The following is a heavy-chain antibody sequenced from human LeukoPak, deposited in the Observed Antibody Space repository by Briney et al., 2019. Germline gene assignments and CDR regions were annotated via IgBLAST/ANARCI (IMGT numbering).Heavy chain of an antibody. CDR3: ARENYDILTGYYIPPGYYGMDG. V-gene: IGHV1-2*02. J-gene: IGHJ6*01. CDR2: INPNSGGT. Sequence: ASVKVSCKASGYTFTGYYMHWVRQAPGQGLEWMGWINPNSGGTNYAQKFQGRVTMTRDTSISTAYMELSGLRSDDTAVYYCARENYDILTGYYIPPGYYGMDGWGQPTTVTVSS. CDR1: GYTFTGYY. D-gene: IGHD3-9*01.